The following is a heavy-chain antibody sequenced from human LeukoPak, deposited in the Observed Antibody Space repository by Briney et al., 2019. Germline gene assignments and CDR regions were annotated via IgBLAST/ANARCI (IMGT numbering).Heavy chain of an antibody. J-gene: IGHJ4*02. CDR1: GFTFSSYG. D-gene: IGHD3-10*01. Sequence: PGGSLRLSCAASGFTFSSYGMHWVRQAPGKGLEWVAVIWYDGSNKYYADSVKGRFTISRDNSKNTLYLQMNSLRAEDTAVYYCARDYYGSGSKSDYWGQGTLVTVSS. V-gene: IGHV3-33*01. CDR3: ARDYYGSGSKSDY. CDR2: IWYDGSNK.